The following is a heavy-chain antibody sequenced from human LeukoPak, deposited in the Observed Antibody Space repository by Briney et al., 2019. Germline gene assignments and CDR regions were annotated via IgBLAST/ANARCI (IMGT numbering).Heavy chain of an antibody. CDR3: AKYGVDCSSTSCYPLYYMDV. CDR2: ISGGGGIT. Sequence: GGSLRLSCAASGFTFDSYDMTWVRQAPGKGLEWVSSISGGGGITNYADSGKGRFTIDRDNSKYTLFLQMNSLRAEDTAVYYCAKYGVDCSSTSCYPLYYMDVWGKGTTVTVSS. V-gene: IGHV3-23*01. J-gene: IGHJ6*03. D-gene: IGHD2-2*01. CDR1: GFTFDSYD.